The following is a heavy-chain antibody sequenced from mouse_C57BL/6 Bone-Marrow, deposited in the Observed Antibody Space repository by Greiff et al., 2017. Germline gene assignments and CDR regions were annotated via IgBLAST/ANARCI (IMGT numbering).Heavy chain of an antibody. J-gene: IGHJ4*01. CDR2: IWGGGST. V-gene: IGHV2-2*01. CDR3: ATNALGDY. D-gene: IGHD2-10*02. Sequence: QVQLQQSGPGLVQPSQSLSITCTVSGFSLTSYGEPWVRQSPGKGLEWLGAIWGGGSTDYNAAFISRLSISKDNSMSKVFFTMNSLQADDTAIEYCATNALGDYWGQGTSVTVSS. CDR1: GFSLTSYG.